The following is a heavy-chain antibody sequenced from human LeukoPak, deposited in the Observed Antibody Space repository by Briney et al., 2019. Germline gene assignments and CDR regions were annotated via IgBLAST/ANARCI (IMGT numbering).Heavy chain of an antibody. CDR2: IYYSGRT. V-gene: IGHV4-39*01. J-gene: IGHJ1*01. D-gene: IGHD3-22*01. Sequence: SETLSLTCSVSGHSISRSDSYWDWIRQPPGKGLEWIGTIYYSGRTYYSPSLKSRVTMSVDTPNNQFSLNLCSVTAADTAVYYGTRRRYYDGSGYLEWGRGTLLTVSS. CDR3: TRRRYYDGSGYLE. CDR1: GHSISRSDSY.